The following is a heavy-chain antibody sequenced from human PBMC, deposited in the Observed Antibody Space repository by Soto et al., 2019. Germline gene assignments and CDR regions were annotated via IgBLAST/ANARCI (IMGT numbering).Heavy chain of an antibody. CDR3: AKDRSGYMVRGEIGY. CDR1: GFTFSSYA. D-gene: IGHD3-10*01. Sequence: GGSLRLSCAASGFTFSSYAMGWVRQAPGKGLEWVSAISGSGGSTYYADSVKGRFTISRDNSKNTLYLQMNSLRADDTAVYYCAKDRSGYMVRGEIGYWGQGTLVTVSS. CDR2: ISGSGGST. V-gene: IGHV3-23*01. J-gene: IGHJ4*02.